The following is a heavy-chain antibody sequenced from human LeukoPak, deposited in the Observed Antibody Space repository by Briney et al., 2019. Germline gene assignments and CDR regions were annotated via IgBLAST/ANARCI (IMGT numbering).Heavy chain of an antibody. D-gene: IGHD3-22*01. Sequence: GGSLRLFCEVSGVTFNDYYMGWIRQAPGKGLEWVAYISSSGQIIYQADSVKGRFTISSDNAKKSVFLQMNSLRGEDSALYCCASVSGSNYYDRSGYMDVWGKGTTVIVSS. CDR1: GVTFNDYY. J-gene: IGHJ6*03. CDR2: ISSSGQII. CDR3: ASVSGSNYYDRSGYMDV. V-gene: IGHV3-11*01.